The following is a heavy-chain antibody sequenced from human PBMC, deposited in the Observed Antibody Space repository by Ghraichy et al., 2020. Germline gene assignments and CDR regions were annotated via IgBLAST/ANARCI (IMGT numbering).Heavy chain of an antibody. J-gene: IGHJ4*02. CDR3: AGGIAVAEYYFDY. V-gene: IGHV4-59*08. CDR2: IYYSGST. Sequence: SETLSLTCTVSGGSISSYYWSWIRQPPGKGLEWIGYIYYSGSTNYNPSLKSRVTISVDTSKNQFSLKLSSVTAADTAVYYCAGGIAVAEYYFDYWGQGTLVTVSS. CDR1: GGSISSYY. D-gene: IGHD6-19*01.